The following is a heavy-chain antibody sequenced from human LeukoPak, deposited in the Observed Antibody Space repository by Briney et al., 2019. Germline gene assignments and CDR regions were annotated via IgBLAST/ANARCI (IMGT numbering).Heavy chain of an antibody. J-gene: IGHJ3*02. CDR3: ARESLVAAATGAFDI. CDR1: GGSISSSNW. D-gene: IGHD2-2*01. V-gene: IGHV4-4*02. CDR2: IYHTGST. Sequence: SETLSLTCAVSGGSISSSNWWSWVRQPPGEGLEWIGEIYHTGSTNYNPSLKSRVSISVDKSKNQFSLKLSSATAADTAVYYCARESLVAAATGAFDIWGQGTMVTVSS.